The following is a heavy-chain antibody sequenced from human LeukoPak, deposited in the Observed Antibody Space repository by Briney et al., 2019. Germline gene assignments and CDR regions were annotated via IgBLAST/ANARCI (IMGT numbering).Heavy chain of an antibody. D-gene: IGHD3-10*01. CDR3: ATRLQSGSGSYYNS. V-gene: IGHV4-34*01. J-gene: IGHJ4*02. Sequence: SETLSLTCGVGGGSFSGRYWTWIRQPPGKELEWIGEINHSGDTNYNPSLKRRVTISVDTPKNQFSLRLSSVTAADTALYYCATRLQSGSGSYYNSWGQGAQVTVSS. CDR1: GGSFSGRY. CDR2: INHSGDT.